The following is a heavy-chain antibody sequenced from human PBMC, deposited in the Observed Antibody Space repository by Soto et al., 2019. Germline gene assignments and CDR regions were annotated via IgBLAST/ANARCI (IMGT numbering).Heavy chain of an antibody. CDR3: ARYSSGWPYYFDY. D-gene: IGHD6-19*01. Sequence: GESLKIYCKGAGYSFTSYWIAWVRQMPGKGLEWMGIIYLSDSDTRYSPSFQGRVTISADKSISTAYLQWSSLKASDTAMYYCARYSSGWPYYFDYWGQGTLVTVSS. CDR1: GYSFTSYW. V-gene: IGHV5-51*01. J-gene: IGHJ4*02. CDR2: IYLSDSDT.